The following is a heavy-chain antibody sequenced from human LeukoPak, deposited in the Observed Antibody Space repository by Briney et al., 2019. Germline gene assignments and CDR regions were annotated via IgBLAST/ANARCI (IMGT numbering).Heavy chain of an antibody. CDR2: IYTSGST. CDR1: GGSISSGSYY. D-gene: IGHD2-8*01. CDR3: ARDGELYDFDY. J-gene: IGHJ4*02. Sequence: PSQPLSLTCTVSGGSISSGSYYWRWIRQPAGKGLEWIGRIYTSGSTNYNPSLKSRVTISVDTSKNQFSLKLSSVTAADTAVYYCARDGELYDFDYWGQGTLVTVSS. V-gene: IGHV4-61*02.